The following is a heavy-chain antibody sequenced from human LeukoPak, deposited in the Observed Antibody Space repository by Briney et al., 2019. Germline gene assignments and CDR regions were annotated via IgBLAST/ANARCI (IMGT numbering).Heavy chain of an antibody. Sequence: SETLSLTCTVSGGSISTSSYYWGWIRQPPGKGLEWIGTIYYGGSTYYNPSLKSRVTISVDTSSQFSLKLSSVTAADTAVYYCASIPLYSSSWYFDNWGQGTLVTVSS. CDR2: IYYGGST. CDR3: ASIPLYSSSWYFDN. CDR1: GGSISTSSYY. D-gene: IGHD2-2*01. V-gene: IGHV4-39*01. J-gene: IGHJ4*02.